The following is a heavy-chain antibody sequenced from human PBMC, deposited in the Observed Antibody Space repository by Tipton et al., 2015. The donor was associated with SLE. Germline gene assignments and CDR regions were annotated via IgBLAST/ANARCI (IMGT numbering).Heavy chain of an antibody. Sequence: GLVKPSETLSLTCAVYGGSFSGYYWSWIRQPPGKGLEWIGEINHSGSTNYNPSLKSRVTISVDTSKNQFSLKLTSVTAADTAVYYCARGWGSFQIDYWGQGTLVTVSS. J-gene: IGHJ4*02. V-gene: IGHV4-34*01. CDR3: ARGWGSFQIDY. D-gene: IGHD7-27*01. CDR2: INHSGST. CDR1: GGSFSGYY.